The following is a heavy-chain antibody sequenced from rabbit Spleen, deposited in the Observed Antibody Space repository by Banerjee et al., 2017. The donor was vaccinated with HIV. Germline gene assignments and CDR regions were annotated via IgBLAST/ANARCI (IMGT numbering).Heavy chain of an antibody. D-gene: IGHD4-1*01. V-gene: IGHV1S45*01. Sequence: QEQLVESGGGLVQPEGSLTLTCKASGFSFSVSYWICWVRQAPGKGLEWIGCINAGSSGSTYYASWAKGRFTISKISPTTVALQLNSLTAADTATYFCARNANGGWDLWGQGTLVTVS. J-gene: IGHJ3*01. CDR1: GFSFSVSYW. CDR2: INAGSSGST. CDR3: ARNANGGWDL.